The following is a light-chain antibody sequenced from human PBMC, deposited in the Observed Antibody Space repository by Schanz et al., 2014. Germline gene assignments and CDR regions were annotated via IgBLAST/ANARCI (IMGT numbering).Light chain of an antibody. CDR2: WAS. CDR1: QSVLYTSDNKNY. V-gene: IGKV4-1*01. CDR3: QQYYSTPLSIT. Sequence: DIVMTQSPDSLAVSLGERATIHCKSSQSVLYTSDNKNYLAWYQHKPGQPPKLLISWASTRESGVPDRFSGSGSGTDFTLTISSLQAEDVAVYYCQQYYSTPLSITFGQGTRLEIK. J-gene: IGKJ5*01.